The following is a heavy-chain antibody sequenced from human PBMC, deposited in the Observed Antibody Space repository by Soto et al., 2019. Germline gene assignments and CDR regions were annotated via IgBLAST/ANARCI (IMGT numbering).Heavy chain of an antibody. CDR2: IYPGDSDT. CDR3: ARSPAYFDY. CDR1: GYSFTSFW. D-gene: IGHD2-2*01. Sequence: PGESLKISCQASGYSFTSFWIGWVRQMPGKGLEWMGMIYPGDSDTKYSPSFQGQVTISADKSISTAYLQWSSLKASDTAMYYCARSPAYFDYWGQGTPVTGSS. J-gene: IGHJ4*02. V-gene: IGHV5-51*01.